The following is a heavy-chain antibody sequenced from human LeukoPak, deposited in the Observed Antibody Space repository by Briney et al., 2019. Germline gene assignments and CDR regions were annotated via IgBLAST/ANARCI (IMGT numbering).Heavy chain of an antibody. Sequence: GASVKVSCKASVYSFTSYYIHWVRQAPGQGLEWVGIINPSGGSRTYAQKFQGRVTMTRDTSTSTVYMELSSLRSEDTAVYYCARGVTLTTRPEIWAGDYWGQGTLVTVPS. D-gene: IGHD6-6*01. V-gene: IGHV1-46*01. J-gene: IGHJ4*02. CDR3: ARGVTLTTRPEIWAGDY. CDR2: INPSGGSR. CDR1: VYSFTSYY.